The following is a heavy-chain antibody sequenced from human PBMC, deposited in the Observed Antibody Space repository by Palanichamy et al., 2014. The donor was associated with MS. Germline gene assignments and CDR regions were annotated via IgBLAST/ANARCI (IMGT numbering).Heavy chain of an antibody. V-gene: IGHV3-73*01. Sequence: QLVESGGGLVQPRGSLKLSCAASGFTFSGSAMHWVRQASGKGLEWVGRIRSKANSYATAYAASVKGRFTISRDDSKNTAYLQMNSLKTEDTAVYYCTSSYGDYLPQSGVKDVWGQGTTVTVSS. J-gene: IGHJ6*02. D-gene: IGHD4-17*01. CDR1: GFTFSGSA. CDR3: TSSYGDYLPQSGVKDV. CDR2: IRSKANSYAT.